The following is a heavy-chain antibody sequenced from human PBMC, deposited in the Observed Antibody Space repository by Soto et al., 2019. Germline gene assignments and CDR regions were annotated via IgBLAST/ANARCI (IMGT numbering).Heavy chain of an antibody. V-gene: IGHV3-11*01. J-gene: IGHJ6*02. CDR2: ISSSGSTI. D-gene: IGHD3-3*01. CDR3: ARDRDFWSGFYGMDV. Sequence: VGSLRLSCAASGFTFSDYYMSWIRQAPGKGLEWVSYISSSGSTIYYADSVKGRFTISRDNAKNSLYLQMNSLRAEDTAVYYCARDRDFWSGFYGMDVWGQGTTVTVSS. CDR1: GFTFSDYY.